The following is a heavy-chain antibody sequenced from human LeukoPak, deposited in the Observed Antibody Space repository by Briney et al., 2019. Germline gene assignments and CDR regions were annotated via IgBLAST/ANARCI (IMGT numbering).Heavy chain of an antibody. CDR2: VYYSGTT. Sequence: NPSETLSLTCSVSGDSTSLSFYYWGWIRQPPGKALEWIGSVYYSGTTSYNPSLKSRVTISVDMSKNHFSLRLRSVTAADTAMYYCARGTLYRGWSYYLDFWGQGSQVTVSS. J-gene: IGHJ4*02. CDR1: GDSTSLSFYY. V-gene: IGHV4-39*07. D-gene: IGHD6-19*01. CDR3: ARGTLYRGWSYYLDF.